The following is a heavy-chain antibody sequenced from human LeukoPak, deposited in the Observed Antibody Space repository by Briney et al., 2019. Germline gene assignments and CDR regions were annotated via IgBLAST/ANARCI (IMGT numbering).Heavy chain of an antibody. V-gene: IGHV4-31*03. CDR3: ARDGRVVPGAVDL. CDR1: GGSISSGGYY. CDR2: IYYSGST. Sequence: PSETLSLTCTVSGGSISSGGYYWSWLRQHPGKGLEWIGYIYYSGSTYYNPSLKSRVTTSVDTSKNQFSLKLSSVTAADTAVYYCARDGRVVPGAVDLWGRGTLVTVSS. D-gene: IGHD3-3*01. J-gene: IGHJ2*01.